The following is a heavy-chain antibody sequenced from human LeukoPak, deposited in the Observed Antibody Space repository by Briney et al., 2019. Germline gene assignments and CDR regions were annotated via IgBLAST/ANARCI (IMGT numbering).Heavy chain of an antibody. D-gene: IGHD1-1*01. CDR1: GFTFSSYG. CDR3: VRDARSGYNSGRAGFDY. Sequence: GGSLRLSCAASGFTFSSYGMSWVRQAPGKGLEWVSAISGSGGSTYYADSVKGRFTISRDNSKNTLYLQMNSLRAEDTAVYYCVRDARSGYNSGRAGFDYWGQGTLVTVSS. J-gene: IGHJ4*02. CDR2: ISGSGGST. V-gene: IGHV3-23*01.